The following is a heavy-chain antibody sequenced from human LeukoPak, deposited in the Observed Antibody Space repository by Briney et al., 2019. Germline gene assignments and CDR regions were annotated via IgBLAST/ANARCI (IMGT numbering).Heavy chain of an antibody. CDR3: ARDGYNLELDY. CDR1: GFTFSDYY. J-gene: IGHJ4*02. D-gene: IGHD5-24*01. Sequence: GRSLRLSCAASGFTFSDYYMSWIRQAPGKGLEWISYLSSRGTTKYYADSVKGRFTISRDNAKNSLYLQMDSLRAEDTAVYYCARDGYNLELDYWGQGTLVTVSS. CDR2: LSSRGTTK. V-gene: IGHV3-11*01.